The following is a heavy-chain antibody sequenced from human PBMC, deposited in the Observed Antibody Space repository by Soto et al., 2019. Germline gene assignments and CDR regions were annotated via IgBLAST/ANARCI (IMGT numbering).Heavy chain of an antibody. Sequence: ASVKVSCKASGYTFTGYYMHWVRQAPGQGLEWMGWINPNSGGTNYAQKFQGWVTMTRDTSISTAYMELSRLRSDDTAVYYCARTPADGYNYFDYYYGMDVWGQGTTVTVSS. CDR3: ARTPADGYNYFDYYYGMDV. CDR2: INPNSGGT. V-gene: IGHV1-2*04. D-gene: IGHD5-12*01. J-gene: IGHJ6*02. CDR1: GYTFTGYY.